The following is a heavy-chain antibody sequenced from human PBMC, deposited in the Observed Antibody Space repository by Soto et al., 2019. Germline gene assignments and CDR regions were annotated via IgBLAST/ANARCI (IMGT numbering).Heavy chain of an antibody. CDR2: IYYSGST. V-gene: IGHV4-39*01. Sequence: SETLSLTCTVSGGSISSRTNYWGWIRQPPGKGLEWIGSIYYSGSTYYNPSLKSRVTISVDTSKNQFSLKLSSVTAADTAVYYCARLTWDLFFDYWGQGTLVTVSS. CDR1: GGSISSRTNY. D-gene: IGHD1-26*01. CDR3: ARLTWDLFFDY. J-gene: IGHJ4*02.